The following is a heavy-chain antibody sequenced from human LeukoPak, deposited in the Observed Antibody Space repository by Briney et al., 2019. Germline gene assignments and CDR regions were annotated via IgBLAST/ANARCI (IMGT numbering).Heavy chain of an antibody. V-gene: IGHV3-23*01. CDR1: GFTFSSYA. J-gene: IGHJ4*02. D-gene: IGHD3-10*01. CDR3: AKDHRAVWFGELFPRGFYFDY. CDR2: ISGSGGST. Sequence: GGSLRLSCAASGFTFSSYAMSWVRQAPGKGLEWVSAISGSGGSTYYADSVKGRFTISRDNSKNTLYLQMNSLRAEDTAVYYCAKDHRAVWFGELFPRGFYFDYWGQGTLVTVSS.